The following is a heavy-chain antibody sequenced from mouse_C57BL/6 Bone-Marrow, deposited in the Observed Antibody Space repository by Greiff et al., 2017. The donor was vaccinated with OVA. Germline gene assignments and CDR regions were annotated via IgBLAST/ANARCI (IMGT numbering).Heavy chain of an antibody. CDR3: ARGRYYGRYFDV. J-gene: IGHJ1*03. Sequence: QVQLKQPGAELVRPGSSVKLSCKASGYTFTSYWMDWVKQRPGQGLEWIGNIYPSDSETHYTQKFKDKATLTVDKSSSTAYMQLSSLTSEDSAVYYCARGRYYGRYFDVWGTGTTVTVSS. V-gene: IGHV1-61*01. D-gene: IGHD1-1*01. CDR2: IYPSDSET. CDR1: GYTFTSYW.